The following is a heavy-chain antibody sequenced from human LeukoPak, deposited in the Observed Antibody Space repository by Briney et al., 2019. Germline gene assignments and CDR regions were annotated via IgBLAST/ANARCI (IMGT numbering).Heavy chain of an antibody. CDR3: ARQAAAGRKTVDY. CDR2: VSTTGIS. V-gene: IGHV4-4*07. D-gene: IGHD6-13*01. Sequence: SETLSLTCTVSGGSISSYYWSWIRQPAGKGLEWLGRVSTTGISYYNPSLRSRVTISVDTSKNQFSLKLSSVTAADTAVYYCARQAAAGRKTVDYWGQGTLVTVSS. J-gene: IGHJ4*02. CDR1: GGSISSYY.